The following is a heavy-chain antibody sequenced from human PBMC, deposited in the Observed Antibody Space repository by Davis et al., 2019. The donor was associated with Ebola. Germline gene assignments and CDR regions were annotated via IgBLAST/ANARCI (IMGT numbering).Heavy chain of an antibody. CDR1: GGSFSGYF. D-gene: IGHD6-19*01. CDR2: ISQGGVT. V-gene: IGHV4-34*01. J-gene: IGHJ4*02. Sequence: SETLSLTCAVYGGSFSGYFWSWIRQPPGKGMEWIGQISQGGVTTYNPSLQSRLIISVDTSKNHFSLTLDSVTVADTAIYYCATVIRGWASAYWGQGSRVTVSS. CDR3: ATVIRGWASAY.